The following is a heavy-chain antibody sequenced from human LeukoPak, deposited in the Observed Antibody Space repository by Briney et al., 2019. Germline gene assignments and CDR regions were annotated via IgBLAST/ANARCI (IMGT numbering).Heavy chain of an antibody. V-gene: IGHV3-11*06. D-gene: IGHD3-9*01. J-gene: IGHJ4*02. CDR1: GFTFSDYY. Sequence: GGSLRLSCAASGFTFSDYYMSWIRQAPGKGLEWVSYISSSSSSYTNYADSVKGRFTISRDNAKNSLYLQMNSLRAEDTAVYYCARSGYDILTGYYNYWGQGTLVTVSS. CDR3: ARSGYDILTGYYNY. CDR2: ISSSSSSYT.